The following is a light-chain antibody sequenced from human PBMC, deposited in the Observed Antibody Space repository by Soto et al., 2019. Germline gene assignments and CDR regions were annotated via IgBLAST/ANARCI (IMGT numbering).Light chain of an antibody. Sequence: QSVLTQPRSVSGSPGQSVTISCTGTSSDVGGYNYVSWYQQHPGEAPKLMIYDVTKRPSGVPDRFSGSKSGNTASQTISGLQAEDEADYYCCSYAGSPYVFGTGTKVTVL. V-gene: IGLV2-11*01. CDR3: CSYAGSPYV. J-gene: IGLJ1*01. CDR1: SSDVGGYNY. CDR2: DVT.